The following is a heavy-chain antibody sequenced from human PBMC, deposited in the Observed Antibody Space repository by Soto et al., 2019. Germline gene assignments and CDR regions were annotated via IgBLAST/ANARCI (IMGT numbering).Heavy chain of an antibody. J-gene: IGHJ6*03. CDR1: GGTFSSYT. Sequence: QVQLVQSGAEVKKPGSSVKVSCKASGGTFSSYTISWVRQAPGQGLEWMGRIIPILGIANYAQKFQGRVTITADKPTSTAYMELSSLRSEDTAVYYCAGGHYYGSGTLYYYYMDVWGKGTTVTVSS. CDR3: AGGHYYGSGTLYYYYMDV. V-gene: IGHV1-69*02. CDR2: IIPILGIA. D-gene: IGHD3-10*01.